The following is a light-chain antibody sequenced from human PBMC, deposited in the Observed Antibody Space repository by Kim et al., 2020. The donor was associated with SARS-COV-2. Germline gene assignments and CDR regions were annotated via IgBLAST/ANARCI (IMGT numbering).Light chain of an antibody. CDR3: QQRSNWPPGYT. CDR1: QSVSSY. CDR2: DAS. Sequence: EIVLTQSPATLSLSPGERATLSCRASQSVSSYLAWYQQKPGQAPRLLIYDASNRATGIPARFSGSGSGTDFTLTISSLEPEDFAVYYCQQRSNWPPGYTFGQGIKLEI. J-gene: IGKJ2*01. V-gene: IGKV3-11*01.